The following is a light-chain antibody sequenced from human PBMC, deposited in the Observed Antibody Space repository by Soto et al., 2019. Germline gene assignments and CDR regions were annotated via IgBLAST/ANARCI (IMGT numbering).Light chain of an antibody. V-gene: IGKV3-11*01. CDR3: QQRGNWPLT. J-gene: IGKJ4*01. Sequence: EIVMTQSPATLSVSPGERVTLSCRASQDIRSSLAWYQQKPGQAPRLLIYDASNRATGIPARFSGSGSGTDFTLTINSLEPEDFAVYYCQQRGNWPLTFGGGTKVDIK. CDR2: DAS. CDR1: QDIRSS.